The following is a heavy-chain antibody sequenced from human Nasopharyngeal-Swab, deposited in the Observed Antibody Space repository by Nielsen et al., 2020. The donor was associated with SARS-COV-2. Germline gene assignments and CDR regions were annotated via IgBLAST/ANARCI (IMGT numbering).Heavy chain of an antibody. Sequence: GESLKISCKGSGYSFTSYWIGWVRQMPGKGLEWMGIIYPGDSYTNYSPSFQGHVTISADKSISTAYLQWSSLKASDTAMYYCARLRSDTSYYNYYYMDVWGKGTTVTVSS. V-gene: IGHV5-51*01. J-gene: IGHJ6*03. CDR1: GYSFTSYW. D-gene: IGHD2-2*02. CDR2: IYPGDSYT. CDR3: ARLRSDTSYYNYYYMDV.